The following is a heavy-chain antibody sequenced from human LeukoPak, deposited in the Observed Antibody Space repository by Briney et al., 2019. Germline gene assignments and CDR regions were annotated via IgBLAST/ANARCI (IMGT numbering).Heavy chain of an antibody. CDR2: INPNSGGT. V-gene: IGHV1-2*02. Sequence: GASVKVSCKASGYTFTGYYMHWVRQAPGQGLEWMGWINPNSGGTNYAQKFQGRVTMTRDTSISTAYMELSRLRSDDTAVYYCARENLEYSGYDDGGYYFDYWGQGTLVTVSS. CDR1: GYTFTGYY. J-gene: IGHJ4*02. CDR3: ARENLEYSGYDDGGYYFDY. D-gene: IGHD5-12*01.